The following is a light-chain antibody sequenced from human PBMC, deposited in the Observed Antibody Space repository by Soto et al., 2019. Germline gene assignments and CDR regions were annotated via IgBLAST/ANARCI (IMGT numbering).Light chain of an antibody. Sequence: DIVMTQSPDSLAVSLGERATINCKSSQSVLYSSNNKNYLAWYQQKPGQPPKLLIYWASSRESGVPGRFSGSGSGTDFTLTIGSLQAEDVAVYYCQQYYSTPLTFGGGTKVEIK. CDR3: QQYYSTPLT. V-gene: IGKV4-1*01. J-gene: IGKJ4*01. CDR2: WAS. CDR1: QSVLYSSNNKNY.